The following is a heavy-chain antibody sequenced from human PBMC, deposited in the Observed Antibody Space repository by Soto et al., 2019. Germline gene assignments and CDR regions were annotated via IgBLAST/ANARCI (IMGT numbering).Heavy chain of an antibody. V-gene: IGHV3-30*18. J-gene: IGHJ6*02. Sequence: QVQLVESGGGVVQPGRSLRLSCAASGFTFSTYGMHWVRKAQGKGLEWVAVISYDGSNKYYADSVKGRFTISRDNSKNTLYLQMNSLRAEDTAVYYCAKGWRQLVRDTYGMDVWGQGTTVTVSS. CDR3: AKGWRQLVRDTYGMDV. CDR2: ISYDGSNK. CDR1: GFTFSTYG. D-gene: IGHD6-13*01.